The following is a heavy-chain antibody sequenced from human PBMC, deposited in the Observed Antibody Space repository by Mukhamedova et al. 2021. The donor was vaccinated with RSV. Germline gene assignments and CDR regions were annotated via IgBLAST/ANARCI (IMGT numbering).Heavy chain of an antibody. J-gene: IGHJ3*02. CDR3: ARGGLDI. V-gene: IGHV3-74*01. Sequence: GRFTIPRDNAKNTLYLQMNSLRAEDTAVYYCARGGLDIWGQGTMVTVSS.